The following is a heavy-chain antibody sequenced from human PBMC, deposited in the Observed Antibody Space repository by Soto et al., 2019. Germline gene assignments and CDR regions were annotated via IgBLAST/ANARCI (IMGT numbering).Heavy chain of an antibody. Sequence: TSVKVYCKASGGTFSSYALCWVRQAPGQELEWMGGIIPIFGTANYAQKFQGRVTITADESTSTAYMELSSLRSEDMALYYCARVEIAVADYYYYYGMDVWVQGTTVTVSS. CDR2: IIPIFGTA. CDR1: GGTFSSYA. D-gene: IGHD6-19*01. V-gene: IGHV1-69*13. J-gene: IGHJ6*02. CDR3: ARVEIAVADYYYYYGMDV.